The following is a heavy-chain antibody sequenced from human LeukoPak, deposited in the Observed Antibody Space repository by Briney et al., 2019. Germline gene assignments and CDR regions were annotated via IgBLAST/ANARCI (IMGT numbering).Heavy chain of an antibody. D-gene: IGHD6-13*01. CDR3: ARLGTIVAAGSPDY. J-gene: IGHJ4*02. V-gene: IGHV3-23*01. CDR2: ITGSADNT. CDR1: GGTFSSYA. Sequence: KLSCTASGGTFSSYAMSWVRQSRGKGLEWVSSITGSADNTYYADSVKGRFTIPRDNSRNTLYLQMNSLRAEDTAVYYCARLGTIVAAGSPDYWGKGTVVPVSS.